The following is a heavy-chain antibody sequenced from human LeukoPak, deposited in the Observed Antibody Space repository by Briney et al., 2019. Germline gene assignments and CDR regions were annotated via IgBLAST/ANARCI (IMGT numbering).Heavy chain of an antibody. Sequence: ASVKVSCKASGYTFTSYYMHWVRQAPGQGLEWMGIINPSGGSTSYAQKFQGRVTITADKSTSTAYMELSSLRSEDTAVYYCARAYGSGSFGMGYYYYGMDVWGQGTTVTVSS. D-gene: IGHD3-10*01. J-gene: IGHJ6*02. CDR1: GYTFTSYY. V-gene: IGHV1-46*01. CDR3: ARAYGSGSFGMGYYYYGMDV. CDR2: INPSGGST.